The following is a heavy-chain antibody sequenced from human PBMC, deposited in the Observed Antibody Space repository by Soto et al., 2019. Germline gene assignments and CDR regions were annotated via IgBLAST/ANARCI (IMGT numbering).Heavy chain of an antibody. D-gene: IGHD1-7*01. J-gene: IGHJ4*02. CDR3: ARDGLQYNWNYAPPFDY. V-gene: IGHV1-18*01. Sequence: QVQLVQSGAEVKKPGASLKVSCKASGYTFNSYGISWVRQAPGQGLEWMGWISAYNGNTNYAQKLQGRVTMTTDTSTSTAYMELRSLRSDDTAVYYCARDGLQYNWNYAPPFDYWGQGTLVTVSS. CDR2: ISAYNGNT. CDR1: GYTFNSYG.